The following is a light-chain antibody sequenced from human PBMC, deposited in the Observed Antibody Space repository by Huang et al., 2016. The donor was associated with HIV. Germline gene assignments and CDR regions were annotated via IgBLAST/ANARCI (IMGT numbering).Light chain of an antibody. Sequence: DIQMTQSPSAMSASVGDRVNITCRANQDINNYLLWFQQKPWKVPKRLIYAASNLPSGVPSRFSGSGSGTEFTLTISNLQPEDFATYYCLQHLSYPPAFGQGTRLEIK. CDR1: QDINNY. CDR2: AAS. V-gene: IGKV1-17*03. CDR3: LQHLSYPPA. J-gene: IGKJ5*01.